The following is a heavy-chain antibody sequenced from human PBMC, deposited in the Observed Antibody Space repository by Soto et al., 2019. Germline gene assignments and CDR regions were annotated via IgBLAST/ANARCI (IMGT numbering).Heavy chain of an antibody. CDR1: GYTFKSYG. J-gene: IGHJ4*02. V-gene: IGHV1-18*01. CDR3: ARGPHFYESGSPAWSTAD. D-gene: IGHD3-10*01. Sequence: QVQLVQSGSEVKKPGASVKVSCKASGYTFKSYGISWVRQAPGQGLEWMGRISPYNGDKNYAQKYQGRVSMTTDTPTSTVYMEVRSLGLDDTAVYYCARGPHFYESGSPAWSTADWGQGTLVTVSS. CDR2: ISPYNGDK.